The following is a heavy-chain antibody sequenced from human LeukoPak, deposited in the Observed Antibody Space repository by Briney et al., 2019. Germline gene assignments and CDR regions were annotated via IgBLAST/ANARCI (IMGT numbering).Heavy chain of an antibody. D-gene: IGHD3-22*01. CDR2: IYHSGST. V-gene: IGHV4-38-2*02. CDR1: GGSISSGYY. Sequence: SETLSLTCTVSGGSISSGYYWGWIRQPPGKGLEWIGSIYHSGSTYYNPSLKSRVTISVDTSKNQFSLKLSSVTAAGTAVYYCARDPPYYDSSGPTDYWGQGTLVTVSS. J-gene: IGHJ4*02. CDR3: ARDPPYYDSSGPTDY.